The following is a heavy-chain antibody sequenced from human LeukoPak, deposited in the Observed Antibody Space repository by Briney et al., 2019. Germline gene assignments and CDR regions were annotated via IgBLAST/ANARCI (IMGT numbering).Heavy chain of an antibody. CDR2: IIPIFGTA. D-gene: IGHD3-22*01. CDR3: ASSYLRPYDSSGYYFDY. CDR1: GGTFSSYA. Sequence: SVKVSCKDSGGTFSSYAISWVRQAPGQGLEWMGGIIPIFGTANYAQKFQGRATITADESTSTAYMELSSLRSEDTAVYYCASSYLRPYDSSGYYFDYWGQGTLVTVSS. V-gene: IGHV1-69*13. J-gene: IGHJ4*02.